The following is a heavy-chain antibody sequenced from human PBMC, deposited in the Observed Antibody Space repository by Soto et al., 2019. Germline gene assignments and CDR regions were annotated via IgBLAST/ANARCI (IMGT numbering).Heavy chain of an antibody. Sequence: ESGGGVVQPGRSLRLSCAASGFTFSSYAMHWVRQAPGKGLEWVAVISYDGSNKYYADSVKGRFTISRDNSKNTLYLQMNSLRAEDTAVYYCAREIGWFGEFIYYYYYYGMDVWGQGTTVTVSS. V-gene: IGHV3-30-3*01. CDR2: ISYDGSNK. J-gene: IGHJ6*02. D-gene: IGHD3-10*01. CDR1: GFTFSSYA. CDR3: AREIGWFGEFIYYYYYYGMDV.